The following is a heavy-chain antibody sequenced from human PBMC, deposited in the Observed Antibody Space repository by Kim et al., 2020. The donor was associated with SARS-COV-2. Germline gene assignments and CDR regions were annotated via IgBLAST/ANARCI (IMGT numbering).Heavy chain of an antibody. CDR3: ATGFRTMVRGAQV. V-gene: IGHV1-24*01. J-gene: IGHJ3*01. D-gene: IGHD3-10*01. Sequence: YAQKFQGRVTMTEDTSTDTAYMELSSLRSEDTAVYYCATGFRTMVRGAQVWGQGTMVTVSS.